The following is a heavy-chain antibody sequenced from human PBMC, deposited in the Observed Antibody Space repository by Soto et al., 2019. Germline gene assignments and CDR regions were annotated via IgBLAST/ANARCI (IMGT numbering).Heavy chain of an antibody. CDR2: ISYDGSDK. CDR3: ARDPSYGSGSYSFDY. Sequence: QVQLVESGGGVVQPGRSLRLSCAASGFTFNYYGVHWVRQAPGAGLEWVAVISYDGSDKYYADSVKGRFTISRDNSKNTLYLQMNSLRAEDTAVYYCARDPSYGSGSYSFDYWGQGTLVTVSS. V-gene: IGHV3-30-3*01. D-gene: IGHD3-10*01. J-gene: IGHJ4*02. CDR1: GFTFNYYG.